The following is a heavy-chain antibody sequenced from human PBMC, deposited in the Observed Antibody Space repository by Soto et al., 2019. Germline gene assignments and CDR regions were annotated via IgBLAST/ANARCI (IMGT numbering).Heavy chain of an antibody. J-gene: IGHJ4*02. Sequence: EVQLVESGGGSVQPGGSLRLSCVASGITFTNYWMHWVRQVPGKGLVWVARVDSDGRGTSYADFVKGRFTISRDNAKNTPYLQVNSLRLDDTAMYYCGTGVEHWGQGIPVTVSS. CDR1: GITFTNYW. D-gene: IGHD3-10*01. V-gene: IGHV3-74*01. CDR3: GTGVEH. CDR2: VDSDGRGT.